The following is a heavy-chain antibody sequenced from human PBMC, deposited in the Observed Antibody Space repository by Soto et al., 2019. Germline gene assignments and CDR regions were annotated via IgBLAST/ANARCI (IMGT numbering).Heavy chain of an antibody. CDR2: INHSGST. V-gene: IGHV4-34*01. D-gene: IGHD3-22*01. CDR1: GGSFSGYY. Sequence: TLSLTCAVYGGSFSGYYWSWIRQPPGKGLEWIGEINHSGSTNYNPSLKSRVTISVDTSKSQFSLKLSSVTAADTAVYYCARLGTYYYDSSGYILKSRDFQHWGQGTLVTVSS. CDR3: ARLGTYYYDSSGYILKSRDFQH. J-gene: IGHJ1*01.